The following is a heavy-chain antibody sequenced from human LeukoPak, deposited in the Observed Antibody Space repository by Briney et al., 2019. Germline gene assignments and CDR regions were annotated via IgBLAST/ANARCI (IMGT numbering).Heavy chain of an antibody. J-gene: IGHJ3*02. V-gene: IGHV3-66*01. Sequence: GGSLRPSCAASGFTVSSNYMNWVRQAPGKGLEWVSVIYSSGSTYYADSVKGRFTISRDNSKNTLYLQMNSLRAEDTAVYYCARDQAAMVSDAFDIWGQGTMVTVSS. CDR2: IYSSGST. CDR3: ARDQAAMVSDAFDI. CDR1: GFTVSSNY. D-gene: IGHD5-18*01.